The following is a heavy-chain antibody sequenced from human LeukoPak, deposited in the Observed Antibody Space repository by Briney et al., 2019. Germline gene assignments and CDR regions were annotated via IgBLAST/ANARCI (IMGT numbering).Heavy chain of an antibody. D-gene: IGHD4-17*01. Sequence: EXXGYIYYSGSTYYNPSLKSRVTISVDTSKNQFSLKLSSVTAADTAVYYCARAPLYGDYGNYYFDYWGQGTLVTVSS. J-gene: IGHJ4*02. CDR2: IYYSGST. V-gene: IGHV4-30-4*01. CDR3: ARAPLYGDYGNYYFDY.